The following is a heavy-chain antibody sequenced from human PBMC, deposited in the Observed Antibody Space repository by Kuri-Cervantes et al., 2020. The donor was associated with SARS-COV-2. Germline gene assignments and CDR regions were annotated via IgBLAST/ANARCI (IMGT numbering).Heavy chain of an antibody. J-gene: IGHJ5*02. D-gene: IGHD3-16*01. V-gene: IGHV4-4*02. Sequence: SETLSLTCAVSGGSISSSNWWSWVRQPPGKGLEWIGEIYHSGSTNYNPSLKSRVTISVDKSKNQFSLKLSSVTAADTAMYYCAREPGVGGWFDPWGQGTLVTVSS. CDR1: GGSISSSNW. CDR2: IYHSGST. CDR3: AREPGVGGWFDP.